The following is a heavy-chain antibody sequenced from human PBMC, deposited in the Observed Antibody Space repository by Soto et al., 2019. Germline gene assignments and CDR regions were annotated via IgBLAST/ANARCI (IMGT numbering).Heavy chain of an antibody. J-gene: IGHJ4*02. D-gene: IGHD2-2*01. V-gene: IGHV4-31*03. Sequence: QVQLQESGPGLVKPSQTLSLTCTVSGGSISSGGYYWSWIRQHPGKGLEWIGYIYYSGSTYYNPSLKSRVTISVDTSKNQFSLKLSSVTAADTAVYYCAREYQKDSPPAYYFDYWGQGTLVTVSS. CDR3: AREYQKDSPPAYYFDY. CDR2: IYYSGST. CDR1: GGSISSGGYY.